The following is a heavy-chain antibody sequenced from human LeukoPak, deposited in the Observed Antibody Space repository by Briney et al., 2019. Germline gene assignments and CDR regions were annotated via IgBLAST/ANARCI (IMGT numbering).Heavy chain of an antibody. D-gene: IGHD1-26*01. Sequence: GGSLRLSCVGSRFSFRYFAIHWVRQAPGKGLEYVSVINTDGRITYYADSVKGRFTISRDNSKNTVYLQMGSLRGDDMAVYYCTRDGGSLCDFDYWGQGALVTVSS. CDR2: INTDGRIT. J-gene: IGHJ4*02. CDR1: RFSFRYFA. CDR3: TRDGGSLCDFDY. V-gene: IGHV3-64*02.